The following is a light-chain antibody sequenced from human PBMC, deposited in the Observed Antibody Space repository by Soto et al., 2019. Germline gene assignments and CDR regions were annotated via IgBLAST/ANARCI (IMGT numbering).Light chain of an antibody. Sequence: DIQMTQSPSSLSASVGDRVTITCQASQDINKNLIWYKQKPGKAPKIMIYDASDLETGVPSRFSGSGSGTDFTLTISSLTPEDFETYYCQQSYSTPRTFGQGTKVDIK. CDR2: DAS. V-gene: IGKV1-39*01. CDR3: QQSYSTPRT. J-gene: IGKJ1*01. CDR1: QDINKN.